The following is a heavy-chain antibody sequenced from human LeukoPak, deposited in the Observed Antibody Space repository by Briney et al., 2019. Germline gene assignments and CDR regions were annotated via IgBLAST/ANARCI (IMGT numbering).Heavy chain of an antibody. V-gene: IGHV3-9*01. D-gene: IGHD3-10*01. CDR1: GSTFDDYA. CDR3: AKDSSMVRGVINC. CDR2: ISWNSGSI. Sequence: GGSLRLSCAASGSTFDDYAMHWVRQAPGKGLEWVSSISWNSGSIAYGDSVKGRFTISRDNAKNSLYLQMSSLRAEDTAFYYCAKDSSMVRGVINCWGQGTLVTVSS. J-gene: IGHJ4*02.